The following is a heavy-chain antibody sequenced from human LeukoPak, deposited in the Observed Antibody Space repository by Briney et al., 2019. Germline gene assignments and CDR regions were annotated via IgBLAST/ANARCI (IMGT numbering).Heavy chain of an antibody. J-gene: IGHJ6*03. D-gene: IGHD1-26*01. V-gene: IGHV3-21*01. CDR2: ISSSSSYI. Sequence: GSLRLSCAASGFTFSSYSMNWVRQAPGKGLEWVSSISSSSSYIYYADSVKGRFTISRDNAKNSLYLQMNSLRAEDTAVYYCAREATHPYYYYYYMDVWGKGTTVTVSS. CDR1: GFTFSSYS. CDR3: AREATHPYYYYYYMDV.